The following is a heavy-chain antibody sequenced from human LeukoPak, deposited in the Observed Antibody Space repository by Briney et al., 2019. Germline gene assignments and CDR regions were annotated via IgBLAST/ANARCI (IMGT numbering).Heavy chain of an antibody. J-gene: IGHJ4*02. CDR3: GKAGYTSSWPFDY. CDR1: GFTFSSYG. Sequence: GGSLRLSCAASGFTFSSYGMSWVRQAPGKGLDWVSAISGSGATTYYAGSVKGRFTISRDNSKHTLYLQMNSLRAEDTAVYYCGKAGYTSSWPFDYWGQGTLVTVSS. D-gene: IGHD6-13*01. CDR2: ISGSGATT. V-gene: IGHV3-23*01.